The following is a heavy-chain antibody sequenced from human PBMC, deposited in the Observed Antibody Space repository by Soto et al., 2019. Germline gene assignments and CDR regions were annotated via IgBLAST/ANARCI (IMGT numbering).Heavy chain of an antibody. D-gene: IGHD2-15*01. CDR1: VGSVSSGSYY. CDR3: ARSLMALTPLDWFDP. CDR2: IYYSGST. Sequence: SETLSLTCTVSVGSVSSGSYYWVWIRHPPGKGLEWIGYIYYSGSTNYNPSLKSRVTISVDTSKNQFSLKLSSVTAADTAVYYCARSLMALTPLDWFDPWGQGTLVTVSS. J-gene: IGHJ5*02. V-gene: IGHV4-61*01.